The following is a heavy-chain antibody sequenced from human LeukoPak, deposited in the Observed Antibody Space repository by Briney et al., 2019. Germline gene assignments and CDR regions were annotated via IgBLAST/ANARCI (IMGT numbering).Heavy chain of an antibody. D-gene: IGHD3-10*01. Sequence: GGSLRLSCAASGFTFSSYGMHWVRQAPGKGLEWVAVISYDGSNKYNADSVKGRFTISRDNSKNTLYLQMNSLRAEDTAVYYCAKVSYNGSGSYYHGLGFDYWGQGTLVTVSS. CDR1: GFTFSSYG. CDR2: ISYDGSNK. V-gene: IGHV3-30*18. CDR3: AKVSYNGSGSYYHGLGFDY. J-gene: IGHJ4*02.